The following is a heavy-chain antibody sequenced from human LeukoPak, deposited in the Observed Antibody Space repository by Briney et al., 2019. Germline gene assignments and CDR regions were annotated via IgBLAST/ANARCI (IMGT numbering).Heavy chain of an antibody. D-gene: IGHD3-10*01. J-gene: IGHJ6*03. V-gene: IGHV4-39*01. CDR3: ARVLWFGESKKGYSYYMDV. CDR2: IYYSGDT. Sequence: SETLSLTCTVSGDSINSGSYYWGWIRQPPGEGLERIGSIYYSGDTYYNPSLESRVTISVDTSKNQFSLNLRSVTAADTALYYCARVLWFGESKKGYSYYMDVWGKGTTVTVSS. CDR1: GDSINSGSYY.